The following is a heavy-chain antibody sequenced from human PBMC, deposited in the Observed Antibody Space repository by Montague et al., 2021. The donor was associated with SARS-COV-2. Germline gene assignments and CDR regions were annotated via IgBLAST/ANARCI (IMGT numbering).Heavy chain of an antibody. Sequence: SETLSLTCAVYGGSFGDDHWSWIRQPPGKGLEWIGNISQSGRTNXNPSLKSRVTISVDTSKNQFSLKLTSVTAADTGLYFCARGHLSVSMIVVVFTSASYYFNYCGEGAQVTVSS. J-gene: IGHJ4*02. CDR3: ARGHLSVSMIVVVFTSASYYFNY. V-gene: IGHV4-34*01. D-gene: IGHD3-22*01. CDR2: ISQSGRT. CDR1: GGSFGDDH.